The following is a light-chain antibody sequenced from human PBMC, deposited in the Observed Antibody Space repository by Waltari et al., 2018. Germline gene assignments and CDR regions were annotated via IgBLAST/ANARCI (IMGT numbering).Light chain of an antibody. CDR3: MQGTYWPYT. CDR1: QSLVHSDGNTY. CDR2: KVS. J-gene: IGKJ2*01. Sequence: DVVMTQSPLSLPVTLGQPASISCRSTQSLVHSDGNTYLNWFQQRPGQSPRRLTYKVSNRDSGVPDRFSGSGSGTDFTLKISRVEAEDVGVYYCMQGTYWPYTFGRGTKLEIK. V-gene: IGKV2-30*02.